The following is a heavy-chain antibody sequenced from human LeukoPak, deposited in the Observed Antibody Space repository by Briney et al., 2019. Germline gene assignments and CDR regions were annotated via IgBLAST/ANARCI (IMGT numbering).Heavy chain of an antibody. Sequence: ASVKVSCKASGYTFTSYGISWVRQAPGQGLEWMGWISAYNGNTNYAQKLQGRVTMTTDTPTSTAYMELRSLRSDDTAVYYCARDYYDSSGYYSGDAFDIWGQGTMVTVSS. V-gene: IGHV1-18*01. CDR2: ISAYNGNT. J-gene: IGHJ3*02. CDR1: GYTFTSYG. CDR3: ARDYYDSSGYYSGDAFDI. D-gene: IGHD3-22*01.